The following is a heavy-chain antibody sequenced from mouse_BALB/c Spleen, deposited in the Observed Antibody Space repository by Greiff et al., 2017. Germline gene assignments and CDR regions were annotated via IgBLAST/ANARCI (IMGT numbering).Heavy chain of an antibody. Sequence: VQLQQSGAELAKPGASVKMSCKASGYTFTSYWMHWVKQRPGQGLEWIGYINPSTGYTEYNQKFKDKATLTADKSSSTAYMQLSSLTSEDSAVYYCARSYTTVVADYWGQGTTRTVSS. V-gene: IGHV1-7*01. J-gene: IGHJ2*01. D-gene: IGHD1-1*01. CDR3: ARSYTTVVADY. CDR2: INPSTGYT. CDR1: GYTFTSYW.